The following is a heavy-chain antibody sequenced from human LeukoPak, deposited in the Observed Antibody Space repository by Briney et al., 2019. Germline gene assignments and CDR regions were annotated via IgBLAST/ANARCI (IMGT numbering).Heavy chain of an antibody. CDR3: AKNVLGKGGAFDI. V-gene: IGHV3-23*01. CDR1: GFTFSDHY. D-gene: IGHD1-1*01. CDR2: ISGSGGST. J-gene: IGHJ3*02. Sequence: GGSLRLSCAASGFTFSDHYMDWVRQAPGKGLEWVSAISGSGGSTYYADSVKGRFTISRDNSKNTLYLQMNSLRAEDTAVYYCAKNVLGKGGAFDIWGQGTMVTVSS.